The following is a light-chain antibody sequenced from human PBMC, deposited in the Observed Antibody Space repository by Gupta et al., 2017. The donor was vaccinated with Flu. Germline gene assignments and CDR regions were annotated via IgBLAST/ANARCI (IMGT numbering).Light chain of an antibody. V-gene: IGKV1D-16*01. CDR3: QQYNTYPLT. CDR1: QDISSW. J-gene: IGKJ4*01. Sequence: GDRVTITCRASQDISSWLAWYQQKPGRAPRSLIYATSSLRSGVPSRFSDSGSGTDFTLTITSLQPEDFGTYYCQQYNTYPLTFGGGTKVEI. CDR2: ATS.